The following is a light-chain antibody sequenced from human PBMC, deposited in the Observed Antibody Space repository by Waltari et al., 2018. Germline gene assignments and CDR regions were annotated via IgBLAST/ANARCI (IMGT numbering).Light chain of an antibody. V-gene: IGLV8-61*01. CDR1: SGSVSTTSY. CDR3: SLYLGSGIWV. Sequence: QAVVTQEPSLSVSPGGTVTLTCALSSGSVSTTSYATWYQQTPGQPPRMLVYKGNARSSGVPDRFSGSILGNTAALTITGAQADDESAYYCSLYLGSGIWVFGGGTKLTVL. J-gene: IGLJ3*02. CDR2: KGN.